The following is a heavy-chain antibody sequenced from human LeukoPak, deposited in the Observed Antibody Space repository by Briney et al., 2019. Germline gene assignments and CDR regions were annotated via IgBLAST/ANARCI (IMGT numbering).Heavy chain of an antibody. V-gene: IGHV3-48*04. CDR2: ISSSSSTI. CDR3: AASGVVTGSPHGFDI. Sequence: GGSLRLSCAASGLTFSSYSMNWVRQAPGKGLEWVSYISSSSSTIYYADSVKGRFTISRDNAKNSLYLQMNSLSGEDTAVYYCAASGVVTGSPHGFDIWGQGTMVTVSS. CDR1: GLTFSSYS. D-gene: IGHD2-21*02. J-gene: IGHJ3*02.